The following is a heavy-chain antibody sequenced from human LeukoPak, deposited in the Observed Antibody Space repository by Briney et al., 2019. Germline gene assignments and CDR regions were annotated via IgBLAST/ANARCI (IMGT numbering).Heavy chain of an antibody. D-gene: IGHD3-10*01. CDR1: GYTFTGYY. CDR3: ARGRFGEWDNWFDP. Sequence: ASVKVSCKASGYTFTGYYIHWVRQAPGQGLEWMAWINPNSGATNYAQKFQGRVSMTRDTSISTAYMALNRLTSDDTAVYFCARGRFGEWDNWFDPWGQGTLVTVSS. J-gene: IGHJ5*02. V-gene: IGHV1-2*02. CDR2: INPNSGAT.